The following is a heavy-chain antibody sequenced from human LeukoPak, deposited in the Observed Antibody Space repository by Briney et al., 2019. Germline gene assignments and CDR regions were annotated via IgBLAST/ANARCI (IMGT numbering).Heavy chain of an antibody. CDR1: GFTFNRSW. J-gene: IGHJ4*02. D-gene: IGHD1-1*01. Sequence: GGSLRLSCAASGFTFNRSWKNWVRQAPGKGLEWVANMDPSGSQKRYVDSVKGRFTISKDNPGTSLYLEMYSLRAEDTAIYYCAIWTSGNYWGQGTPVTVSS. V-gene: IGHV3-7*01. CDR2: MDPSGSQK. CDR3: AIWTSGNY.